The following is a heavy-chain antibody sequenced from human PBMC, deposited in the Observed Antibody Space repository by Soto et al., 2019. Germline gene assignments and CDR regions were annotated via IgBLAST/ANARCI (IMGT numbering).Heavy chain of an antibody. V-gene: IGHV1-46*01. D-gene: IGHD3-16*01. CDR3: ARPGFRGEEYYYYGMVV. Sequence: ASVKVSGKASGYTFTSYYMHWVRQAPGQGLEWMGIINPSGGSTSYAQKFQGRVTMTRDTSTSTVYMELRSLRSEDTAVYYCARPGFRGEEYYYYGMVVWGQGTTVTVSS. CDR1: GYTFTSYY. J-gene: IGHJ6*02. CDR2: INPSGGST.